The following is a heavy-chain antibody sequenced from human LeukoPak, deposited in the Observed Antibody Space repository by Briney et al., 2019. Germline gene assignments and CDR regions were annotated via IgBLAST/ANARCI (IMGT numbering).Heavy chain of an antibody. J-gene: IGHJ4*02. Sequence: ASVKVSCKASGYTFTSYGISWVRQAPGQGLEWMGWISAYNGNTNYAQKLQGRVTMTTDTSTSTAYMELRSLRSDDTAVYYCAREAAAMYQLWPSPTDYWGRGTLVTVSS. V-gene: IGHV1-18*01. CDR3: AREAAAMYQLWPSPTDY. CDR1: GYTFTSYG. D-gene: IGHD2-2*01. CDR2: ISAYNGNT.